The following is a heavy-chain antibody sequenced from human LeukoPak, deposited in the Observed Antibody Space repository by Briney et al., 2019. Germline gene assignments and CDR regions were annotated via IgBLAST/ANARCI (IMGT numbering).Heavy chain of an antibody. Sequence: SETLSLTCTVSGCSISSYYWSWIRQPPGKGLEWIGYIYTSGSTNYNPSLKSRVTISVDTSKNQFSLKLSSVTAADTAVYYCARHERGSYFDYWGQGTLVTVSS. J-gene: IGHJ4*02. CDR2: IYTSGST. CDR3: ARHERGSYFDY. D-gene: IGHD1-26*01. CDR1: GCSISSYY. V-gene: IGHV4-4*09.